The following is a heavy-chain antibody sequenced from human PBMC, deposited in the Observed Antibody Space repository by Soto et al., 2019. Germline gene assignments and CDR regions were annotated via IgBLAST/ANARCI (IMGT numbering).Heavy chain of an antibody. V-gene: IGHV4-59*01. D-gene: IGHD3-10*02. CDR3: ASMIGDPVLSFDS. CDR2: LFYSGST. Sequence: QVQLQESGPGLVKPSETLSLTCTVSGGSISSYYWSWIRQPPGKGLEWVGFLFYSGSTSYNPSLKSRVTISIDTSEYQFSLKLNSVTAADTAVYYCASMIGDPVLSFDSWGQGTLVAGSS. CDR1: GGSISSYY. J-gene: IGHJ5*01.